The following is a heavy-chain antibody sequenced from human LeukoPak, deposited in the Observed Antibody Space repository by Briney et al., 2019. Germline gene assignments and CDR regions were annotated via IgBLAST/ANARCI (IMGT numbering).Heavy chain of an antibody. V-gene: IGHV4-59*11. Sequence: SETLSLTCTVSGGSISSHYWSWIRQPPGKGLEWIGYIYYSGSTNYNPSLKSRVTISVDTSKNQFSPKLSSVTAADTAEYYCARETRNYYDSSGYYADNWFDPWGQGTLVTVSS. D-gene: IGHD3-22*01. CDR2: IYYSGST. CDR1: GGSISSHY. CDR3: ARETRNYYDSSGYYADNWFDP. J-gene: IGHJ5*02.